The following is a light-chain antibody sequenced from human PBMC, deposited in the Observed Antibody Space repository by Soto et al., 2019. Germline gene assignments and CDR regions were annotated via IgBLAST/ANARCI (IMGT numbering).Light chain of an antibody. CDR2: DAS. Sequence: EIVLTQSPATLSLSPGERATLSCRASQSVSSYLAWYQQKPGQAPRLLIYDASNMTTGIRAMFSGSGSRTDCTHTISSLEPEDFAVYYCQQRSNWPPTFGGGTKMEIK. CDR1: QSVSSY. V-gene: IGKV3-11*01. J-gene: IGKJ4*01. CDR3: QQRSNWPPT.